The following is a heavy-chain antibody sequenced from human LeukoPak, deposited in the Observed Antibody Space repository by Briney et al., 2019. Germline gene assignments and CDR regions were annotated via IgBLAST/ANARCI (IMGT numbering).Heavy chain of an antibody. V-gene: IGHV3-13*01. CDR2: IGTAGDT. Sequence: PGGSLRLSCAASGFTFSSYDMHWVRQATGKGLEWVSTIGTAGDTYYPGSVKGRFTISRENAKNSLYLQMNSLRAGDTAVYYCAKDRWPNWTIYESPMDVWGKGTTVTVSS. CDR3: AKDRWPNWTIYESPMDV. J-gene: IGHJ6*04. CDR1: GFTFSSYD. D-gene: IGHD1-1*01.